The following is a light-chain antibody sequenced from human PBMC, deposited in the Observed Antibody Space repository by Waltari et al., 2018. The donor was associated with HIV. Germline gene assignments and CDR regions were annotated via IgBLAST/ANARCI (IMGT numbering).Light chain of an antibody. CDR2: YVN. J-gene: IGLJ1*01. CDR3: ASYTVNSTGV. V-gene: IGLV2-14*03. Sequence: QSALSQPASVSASPGQSVAISCSGSASDIGRYNYVSWYQQLPDRAPTLILFYVNNRPSGISDRFSGSKSGTTASLTISTVRTDDEADYYCASYTVNSTGVFGTGTKLSVL. CDR1: ASDIGRYNY.